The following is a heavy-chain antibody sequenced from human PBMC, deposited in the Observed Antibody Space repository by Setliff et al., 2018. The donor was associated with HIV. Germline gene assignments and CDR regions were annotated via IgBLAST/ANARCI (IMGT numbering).Heavy chain of an antibody. CDR2: ISRSNSYI. Sequence: PGGSLRLSCAASGFPVSYYIMNWVRQAPGKGLEWVSFISRSNSYIYYADSVKGRFTISRDNAKNTLYLQMNSLRAEDTAVYYCAKAGGYDSSGYYYLDYWGQGTLVTVSS. J-gene: IGHJ4*02. D-gene: IGHD3-22*01. V-gene: IGHV3-21*01. CDR3: AKAGGYDSSGYYYLDY. CDR1: GFPVSYYI.